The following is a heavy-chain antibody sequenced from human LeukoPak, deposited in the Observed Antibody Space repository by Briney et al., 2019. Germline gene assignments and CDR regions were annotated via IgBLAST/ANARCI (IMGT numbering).Heavy chain of an antibody. CDR2: IYTSGST. CDR3: AREGSGSYLGYYYMDV. D-gene: IGHD3-10*01. J-gene: IGHJ6*03. Sequence: PSETLSLTCTVSGGSISSYYWSWIRQPAGKGLEWIGRIYTSGSTNYNPPLKSRVTISADKSKKQFSLKLSSVTAADTAVYYCAREGSGSYLGYYYMDVWGKGTTVTVSS. V-gene: IGHV4-4*07. CDR1: GGSISSYY.